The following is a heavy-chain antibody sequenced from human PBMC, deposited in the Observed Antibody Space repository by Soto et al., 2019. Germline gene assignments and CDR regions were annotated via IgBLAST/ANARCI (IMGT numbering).Heavy chain of an antibody. Sequence: PSETLSLTCTVSGGSISSGGYYWSWIRQHPGKGLEYIGYIYYSGSAYYNPSLKSRVTISVDTSKNQFSLKLSSVPAADTAVYYCARVLGSHDISGYNFDYWGQGTLVTLSS. CDR3: ARVLGSHDISGYNFDY. V-gene: IGHV4-31*03. D-gene: IGHD3-22*01. CDR1: GGSISSGGYY. CDR2: IYYSGSA. J-gene: IGHJ4*02.